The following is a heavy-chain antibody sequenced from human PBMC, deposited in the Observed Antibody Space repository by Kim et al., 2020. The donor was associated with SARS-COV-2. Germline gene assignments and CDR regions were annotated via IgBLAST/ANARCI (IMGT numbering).Heavy chain of an antibody. J-gene: IGHJ6*03. V-gene: IGHV3-21*01. CDR3: ARDGQFVELLFPGYYYYCMDV. CDR2: ITSSSSYK. Sequence: GGSLRLSCAASGFTFSSYSMNWVRQAPGKGLEWVSSITSSSSYKYYADSVKGRFTISRDNAKNTLYLQMNSLRAEDTAVYYCARDGQFVELLFPGYYYYCMDVWGKGTTVTVSS. CDR1: GFTFSSYS. D-gene: IGHD3-3*01.